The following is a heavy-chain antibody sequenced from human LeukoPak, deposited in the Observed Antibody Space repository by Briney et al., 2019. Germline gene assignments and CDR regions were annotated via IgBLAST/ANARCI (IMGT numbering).Heavy chain of an antibody. Sequence: GGSLRLSCAASGLTVSSNYMSWVRQAPGKGLEWVSVIYSGGSTYYADSVKGRFTISRDNAKNSLYLQMNSLRAEDTAVYYCASGAASWYSGPFDYWGQGTLVTVSS. J-gene: IGHJ4*02. V-gene: IGHV3-53*01. D-gene: IGHD6-13*01. CDR2: IYSGGST. CDR3: ASGAASWYSGPFDY. CDR1: GLTVSSNY.